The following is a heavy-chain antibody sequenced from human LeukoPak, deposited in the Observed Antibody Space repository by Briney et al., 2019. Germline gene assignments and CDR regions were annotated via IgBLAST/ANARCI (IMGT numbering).Heavy chain of an antibody. V-gene: IGHV1-18*01. J-gene: IGHJ4*02. Sequence: GASVKVSCKASGYTFRSYGFSWVRQAPGQGLEWMGWISPYNGNTNYAQRFQGRVTMTTDTSTSTANMELRSLRFDDTAVYYCARDGGYFDYWGQGTLVTVSS. CDR1: GYTFRSYG. CDR2: ISPYNGNT. CDR3: ARDGGYFDY.